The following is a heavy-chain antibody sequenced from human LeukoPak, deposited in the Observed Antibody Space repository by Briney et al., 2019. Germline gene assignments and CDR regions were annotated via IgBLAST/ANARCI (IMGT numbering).Heavy chain of an antibody. CDR2: INPNSGGT. V-gene: IGHV1-2*02. Sequence: ASVKVSCKSSGYTFTGYYMHWVRQAPGQGLEWMGWINPNSGGTNYAQEFQGRVTMTRDPSISTAYMELNRLRSDDTAVYYCARDLSPPIAAPGTPDYWGQETLVTVSS. CDR1: GYTFTGYY. J-gene: IGHJ4*02. CDR3: ARDLSPPIAAPGTPDY. D-gene: IGHD6-13*01.